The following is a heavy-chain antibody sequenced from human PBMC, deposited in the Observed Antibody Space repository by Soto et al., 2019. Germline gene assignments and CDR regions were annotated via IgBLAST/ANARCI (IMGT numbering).Heavy chain of an antibody. D-gene: IGHD2-2*01. CDR2: ISAYNGNT. V-gene: IGHV1-18*01. CDR1: GYTFTSYG. J-gene: IGHJ4*02. CDR3: ARDRVVVPAAMPNRDY. Sequence: QVQLVQSGAEVKKPGASVKVSCKASGYTFTSYGISWVRQAPGQGLEWMGWISAYNGNTNYAQKLQGRATMTTDTSTSTAYMELRSLRSDDTAVYYCARDRVVVPAAMPNRDYWGQGTLVTVSS.